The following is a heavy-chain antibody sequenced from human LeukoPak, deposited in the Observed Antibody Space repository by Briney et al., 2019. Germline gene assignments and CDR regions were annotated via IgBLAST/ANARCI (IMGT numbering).Heavy chain of an antibody. Sequence: PGGSLRLSCVASGFTFSSYTMAWVRQAPGKGLDWVSAIGDSGRRTYYADSVKGRFTISRDNSKNTVYLQMDSLRAEDTAVYYCPKASRSSRPYYFDYWGQGILVTVSS. CDR2: IGDSGRRT. V-gene: IGHV3-23*01. J-gene: IGHJ4*02. CDR3: PKASRSSRPYYFDY. D-gene: IGHD1-26*01. CDR1: GFTFSSYT.